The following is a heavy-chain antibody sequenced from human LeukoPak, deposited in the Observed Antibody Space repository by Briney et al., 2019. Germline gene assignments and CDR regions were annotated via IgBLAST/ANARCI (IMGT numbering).Heavy chain of an antibody. CDR3: ARATYYYDSSGYYYRTYYFDY. V-gene: IGHV3-30*04. CDR2: ISYDGSNK. J-gene: IGHJ4*02. D-gene: IGHD3-22*01. CDR1: GFTFSSYA. Sequence: GGSLRLSCAASGFTFSSYAMHWVRQAPGKGLEGVAVISYDGSNKYYADSVKGRFTISRDNSKNTLYLQMNSLRAEDTAVYYCARATYYYDSSGYYYRTYYFDYWGQGTLVTVSS.